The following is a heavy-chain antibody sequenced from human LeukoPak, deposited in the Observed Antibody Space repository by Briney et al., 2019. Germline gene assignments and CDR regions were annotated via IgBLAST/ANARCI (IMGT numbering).Heavy chain of an antibody. D-gene: IGHD6-19*01. J-gene: IGHJ6*03. CDR3: ARDPHSSGWYYYYYMDV. Sequence: ASVKVSCKASGGTFSSYTISWVRQAPGQGLEWMGIINPSGGSTSYAQKFQGRVTMTRDTSTSTVYMELSSLRSEDTAVYYCARDPHSSGWYYYYYMDVRGKGTTVTVS. CDR2: INPSGGST. V-gene: IGHV1-46*01. CDR1: GGTFSSYT.